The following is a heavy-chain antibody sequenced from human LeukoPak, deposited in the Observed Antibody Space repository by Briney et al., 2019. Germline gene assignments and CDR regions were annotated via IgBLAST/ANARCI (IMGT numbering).Heavy chain of an antibody. CDR2: IFSDGDST. CDR1: GVSFSISA. CDR3: ARPGRDSYNYDAFDI. D-gene: IGHD5-24*01. V-gene: IGHV3-64*01. Sequence: VGSLRLSCAASGVSFSISALRSGRHRPGKRLEYGSPIFSDGDSTYSANCVKGRFISSRDNSKNMLYLQMGSLRPEDMAMYYCARPGRDSYNYDAFDIWGQGTMVTVSS. J-gene: IGHJ3*02.